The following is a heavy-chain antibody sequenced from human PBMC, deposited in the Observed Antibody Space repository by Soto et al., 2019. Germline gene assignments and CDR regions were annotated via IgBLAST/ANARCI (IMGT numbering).Heavy chain of an antibody. J-gene: IGHJ4*02. Sequence: EVQLVESGGGLVQPGGSLRLSCAASGFTSSTYAMSWVRQAPGKGLEWVSGISGSGDNTNYADSVKGRFTISRDNSKNTLYLQMNSLRAEDTAVYYCAKDFHDYIWGSYTYYFDYWGQGTLVTVSS. D-gene: IGHD3-16*01. CDR2: ISGSGDNT. CDR1: GFTSSTYA. V-gene: IGHV3-23*04. CDR3: AKDFHDYIWGSYTYYFDY.